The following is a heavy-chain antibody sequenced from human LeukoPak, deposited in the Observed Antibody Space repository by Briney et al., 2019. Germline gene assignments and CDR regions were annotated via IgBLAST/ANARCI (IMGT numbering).Heavy chain of an antibody. Sequence: PGRCPRLSPAASRAVVSKAWMNCVGGGPGKGLEWVGRINSKTDGGTTDYAAPVKSRFTISRDDSKNTLYLQMNSLKTEDTAVYYCTTGRSFWGQGTLVTVYS. J-gene: IGHJ4*02. V-gene: IGHV3-15*01. CDR3: TTGRSF. CDR2: INSKTDGGTT. CDR1: RAVVSKAW.